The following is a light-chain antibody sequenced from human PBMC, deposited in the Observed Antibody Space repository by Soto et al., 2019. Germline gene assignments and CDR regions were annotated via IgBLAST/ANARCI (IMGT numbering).Light chain of an antibody. Sequence: QSALTQPASVSGSPGQSVTISCTGPRSDIGDSNFISWYQHSPGKAPRLLIYEANNRPSGVSRRFSGSKAGNTASLTISGLLDDDEADYFCASFRSGTILVFGSGTKVT. CDR2: EAN. CDR3: ASFRSGTILV. V-gene: IGLV2-14*01. CDR1: RSDIGDSNF. J-gene: IGLJ1*01.